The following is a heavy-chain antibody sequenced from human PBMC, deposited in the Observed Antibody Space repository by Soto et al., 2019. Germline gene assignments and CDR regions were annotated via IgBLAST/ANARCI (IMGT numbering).Heavy chain of an antibody. D-gene: IGHD3-3*01. CDR2: ISAYNGNT. J-gene: IGHJ6*02. CDR3: ARPELITIFGVVEYYYYGMDV. Sequence: ASVKVSCKASGYTFTSYGISWVRQAPGQGLEWMGWISAYNGNTNYAQKLQGRVTMTTDTSTSTAYMELRSLRSDDTAVYYCARPELITIFGVVEYYYYGMDVWGQGTTVTVSS. CDR1: GYTFTSYG. V-gene: IGHV1-18*01.